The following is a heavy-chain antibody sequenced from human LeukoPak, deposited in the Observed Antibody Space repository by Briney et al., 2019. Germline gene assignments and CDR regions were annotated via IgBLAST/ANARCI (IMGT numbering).Heavy chain of an antibody. V-gene: IGHV4-34*01. CDR3: ARGKIIQLWLVPSDY. Sequence: SETLSLTCAVYGGSFSGYYWSWIRQPPGKGLEWIGEINHSGSTNYNPSLKSRVTISVDTSKNQFSLKLSSVTAADTAVYYCARGKIIQLWLVPSDYWGQGTLVTVSS. CDR1: GGSFSGYY. CDR2: INHSGST. J-gene: IGHJ4*02. D-gene: IGHD5-18*01.